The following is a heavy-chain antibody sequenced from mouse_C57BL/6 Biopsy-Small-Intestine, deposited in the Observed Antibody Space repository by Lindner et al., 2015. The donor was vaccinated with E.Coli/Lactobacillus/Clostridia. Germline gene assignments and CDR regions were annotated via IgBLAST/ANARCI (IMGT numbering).Heavy chain of an antibody. CDR1: GNSFTAYN. V-gene: IGHV1S135*01. D-gene: IGHD4-1*01. CDR2: IDPYIGAT. J-gene: IGHJ1*01. Sequence: VQLQESGPELVKPGASVKMSCQASGNSFTAYNMHWVKQSHGKSLEWIGYIDPYIGATNYNQKFKGKATLTVDKSSSTAYMQLNSLTSEDSAVYYCARGRNWDEGYFDVWGAGTTVTVSS. CDR3: ARGRNWDEGYFDV.